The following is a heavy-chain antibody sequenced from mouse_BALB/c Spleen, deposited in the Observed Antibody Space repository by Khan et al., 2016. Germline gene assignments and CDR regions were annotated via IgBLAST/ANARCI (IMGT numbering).Heavy chain of an antibody. CDR1: AYSITSGYY. V-gene: IGHV3-6*02. D-gene: IGHD1-1*01. Sequence: EVQLQESGPGLVKPSQSLSLTCSVTAYSITSGYYWNWIRQFPGNKLEWMGYISYDGSNNYNPLLKNRISITRDTSKNQFFLKLNSVTTEDTVTYYCARDPVYYYGSSYWYFDVWGAGTTVTVSS. J-gene: IGHJ1*01. CDR3: ARDPVYYYGSSYWYFDV. CDR2: ISYDGSN.